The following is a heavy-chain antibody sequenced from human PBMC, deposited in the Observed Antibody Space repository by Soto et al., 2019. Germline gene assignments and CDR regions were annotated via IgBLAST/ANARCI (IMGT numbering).Heavy chain of an antibody. CDR1: GYTFSSRA. D-gene: IGHD2-8*02. V-gene: IGHV3-23*01. CDR2: IDGGGTT. J-gene: IGHJ4*02. CDR3: ATLLGFRTGGYWYRHVADY. Sequence: EVHLWESGGDLVQPGGSLRVSCVGSGYTFSSRAMSWVRQAPGKGLEWVSGIDGGGTTDYADSVKGRFTISRDNSPDTRSVQMNSLRAEDTAVYYCATLLGFRTGGYWYRHVADYWGQGTLVTV.